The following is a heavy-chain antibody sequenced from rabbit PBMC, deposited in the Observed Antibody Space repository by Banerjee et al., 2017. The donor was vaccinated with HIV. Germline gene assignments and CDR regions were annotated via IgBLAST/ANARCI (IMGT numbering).Heavy chain of an antibody. CDR1: GFSFSNKCV. D-gene: IGHD8-1*01. Sequence: QEQLEESGGDLVKPEGSLTLTCTASGFSFSNKCVMCWVRQAPGKGLEWIACIYIGSVGTTWYASWAIGRFTVSKTSSTTVTLQMTSLTAADTATYFCARDPAGSSDYDLWGPGTLVTVS. J-gene: IGHJ4*01. CDR2: IYIGSVGTT. V-gene: IGHV1S45*01. CDR3: ARDPAGSSDYDL.